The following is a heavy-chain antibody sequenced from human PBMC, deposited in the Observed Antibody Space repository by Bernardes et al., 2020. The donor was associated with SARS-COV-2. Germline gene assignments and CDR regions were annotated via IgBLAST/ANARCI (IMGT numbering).Heavy chain of an antibody. CDR3: ARDPTSGWLQPDY. CDR2: ISSSSSYI. D-gene: IGHD5-12*01. CDR1: GFTFSSYS. J-gene: IGHJ4*02. V-gene: IGHV3-21*01. Sequence: GGSLRLSFAASGFTFSSYSMNWVLPAPGKGLEWVSSISSSSSYIYYADSVKGRFTISRDNAKNSLYLQMNSLRAEDTAVYYCARDPTSGWLQPDYWGQGTLVTVSS.